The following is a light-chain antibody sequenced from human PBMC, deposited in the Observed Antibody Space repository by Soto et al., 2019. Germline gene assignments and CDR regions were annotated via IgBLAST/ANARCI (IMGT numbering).Light chain of an antibody. Sequence: EVVLTQSAVTLSLSPGERATLSFRASQSFRGLLAWYQQKPGQAPRLLIYDAYNRATGIPDRFSGSGSGTDFTLTISRLEPEDFAVYYCQQYGSSPSITFGQGTRLEIK. CDR3: QQYGSSPSIT. V-gene: IGKV3-20*01. CDR2: DAY. J-gene: IGKJ5*01. CDR1: QSFRGL.